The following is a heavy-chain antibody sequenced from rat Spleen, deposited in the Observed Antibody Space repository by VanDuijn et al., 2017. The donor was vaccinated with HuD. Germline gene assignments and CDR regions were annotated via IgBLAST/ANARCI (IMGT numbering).Heavy chain of an antibody. V-gene: IGHV5-27*01. D-gene: IGHD1-2*01. Sequence: EVQLVESGGGLVQPGRSLKLSCTASGLSFSNYDMAWVRQAPTKGLEWVASISTSGGSTYYRDSVKGRFTISRDNAKSTLYLQMDSLRSEDTATYYCTTPIAAYWGQGVMVTVSS. CDR3: TTPIAAY. CDR2: ISTSGGST. CDR1: GLSFSNYD. J-gene: IGHJ2*01.